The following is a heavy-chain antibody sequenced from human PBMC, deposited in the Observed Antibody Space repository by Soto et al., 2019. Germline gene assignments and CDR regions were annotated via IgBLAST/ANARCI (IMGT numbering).Heavy chain of an antibody. CDR2: MNPNSGNT. CDR3: ARGFTRYYYYYYMDV. V-gene: IGHV1-8*01. CDR1: GYTFTSYD. Sequence: GASVKVSCKASGYTFTSYDINCVRPATGQGLEWMGWMNPNSGNTGYAQKFQGRVTMTRNTSISTAYMELSSLRSEDTAVYYCARGFTRYYYYYYMDVWGKGTTVTVSS. J-gene: IGHJ6*03.